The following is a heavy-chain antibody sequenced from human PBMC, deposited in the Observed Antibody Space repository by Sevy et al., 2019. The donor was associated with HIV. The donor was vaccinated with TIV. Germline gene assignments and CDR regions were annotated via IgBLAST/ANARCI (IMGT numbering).Heavy chain of an antibody. CDR1: GFTFSNYA. Sequence: GGSLRLSCAASGFTFSNYAMHWVRQAPGKGLAWVALIWYDGSKIFYADSVKGRFTISRDNSESTLYLQMNSLRAEDTALHHCAKGGPNSGYDYYFDYWGQGTLVTVSS. CDR3: AKGGPNSGYDYYFDY. D-gene: IGHD5-12*01. CDR2: IWYDGSKI. J-gene: IGHJ4*02. V-gene: IGHV3-33*06.